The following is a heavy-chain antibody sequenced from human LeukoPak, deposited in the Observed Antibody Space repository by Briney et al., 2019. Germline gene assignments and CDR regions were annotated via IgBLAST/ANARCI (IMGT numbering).Heavy chain of an antibody. CDR3: ARTYCIGSSCPGVFEY. V-gene: IGHV3-23*01. Sequence: GGSLRLSCAASGFPFSSYAMSWVRQAPGKGVEWVSVISDSGGRTYSAASVKGRFTISRDNSKDTLYLQMNSLRAEDTAVYYCARTYCIGSSCPGVFEYWGQGTLVTVSS. CDR1: GFPFSSYA. D-gene: IGHD2-15*01. J-gene: IGHJ4*02. CDR2: ISDSGGRT.